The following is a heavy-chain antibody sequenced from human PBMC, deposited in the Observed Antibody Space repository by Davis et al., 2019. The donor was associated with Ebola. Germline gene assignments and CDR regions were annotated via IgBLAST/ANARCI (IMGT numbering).Heavy chain of an antibody. J-gene: IGHJ6*02. V-gene: IGHV3-43*02. D-gene: IGHD4-17*01. CDR1: GFTFDAYA. CDR2: ISGDGGST. Sequence: GGSLRLSCAAPGFTFDAYAMHWVRQAPGKGLEWVSLISGDGGSTYYADSVKGRFTISRDNSKNSLYLQMNSLRTEDTALYYCAKDMASYGDYVFIYYYYGMDVWGQGTTITVSS. CDR3: AKDMASYGDYVFIYYYYGMDV.